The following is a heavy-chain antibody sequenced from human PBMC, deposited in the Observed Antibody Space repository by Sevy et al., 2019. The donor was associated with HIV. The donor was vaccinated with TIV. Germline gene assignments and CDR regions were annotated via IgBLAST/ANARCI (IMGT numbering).Heavy chain of an antibody. CDR2: IKQDGSEK. CDR1: GFTFSSYW. Sequence: GGSLRLSYAASGFTFSSYWMIWVRQAPGKGLEWVANIKQDGSEKYYVDSVKGRFTISRDNAKNSLYLQMNSLRAEDTAVYYCARDEAKDIVVVVAATQFDYWGQGTLVTVSS. V-gene: IGHV3-7*01. CDR3: ARDEAKDIVVVVAATQFDY. D-gene: IGHD2-15*01. J-gene: IGHJ4*02.